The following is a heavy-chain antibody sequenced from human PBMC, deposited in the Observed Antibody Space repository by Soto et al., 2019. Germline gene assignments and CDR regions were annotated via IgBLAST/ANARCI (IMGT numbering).Heavy chain of an antibody. D-gene: IGHD1-26*01. Sequence: SETLSLTCGLSGAAFSDYTWSWVRQAPGGGLHWIGEVNRGGRTKYSPSLERRLTISVDPSRNQVSLELRSVTAADTAIYYCARLASDSARPGDWFDPWGQGTLVTVSS. CDR2: VNRGGRT. J-gene: IGHJ5*02. CDR1: GAAFSDYT. V-gene: IGHV4-34*01. CDR3: ARLASDSARPGDWFDP.